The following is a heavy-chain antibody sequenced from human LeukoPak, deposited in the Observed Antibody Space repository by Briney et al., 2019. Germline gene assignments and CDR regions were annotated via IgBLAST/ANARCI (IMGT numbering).Heavy chain of an antibody. CDR1: GGSISSYY. CDR3: ARQFRSRWLGYFDY. J-gene: IGHJ4*02. CDR2: IYYSGST. D-gene: IGHD3-22*01. V-gene: IGHV4-59*08. Sequence: PSETLSLTCTVPGGSISSYYWSWIRQPPGKGLEWIGYIYYSGSTNYNPSLKSRVTISVDTSKNQFSLKLSSVTAADTAVYYCARQFRSRWLGYFDYWGQGTLVTVSS.